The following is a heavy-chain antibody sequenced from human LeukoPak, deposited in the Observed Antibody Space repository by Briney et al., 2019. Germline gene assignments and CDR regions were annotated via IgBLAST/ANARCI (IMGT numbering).Heavy chain of an antibody. CDR3: AREVRDYDFWSGYYSDY. CDR2: INPNSGGT. Sequence: GASVKVSCKASGYTFTAYYMHWVRQAPGQGLEWMGWINPNSGGTNYAQKFQGRVTMTRDTSISTAYMELSSLRSDDTAVYYCAREVRDYDFWSGYYSDYWGQGTLVTVSS. J-gene: IGHJ4*02. D-gene: IGHD3-3*01. CDR1: GYTFTAYY. V-gene: IGHV1-2*02.